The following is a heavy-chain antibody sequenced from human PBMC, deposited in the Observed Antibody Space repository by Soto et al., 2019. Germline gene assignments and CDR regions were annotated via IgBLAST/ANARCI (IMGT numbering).Heavy chain of an antibody. V-gene: IGHV3-7*01. J-gene: IGHJ4*02. Sequence: EVQVVESGGGLVQPGGSLRLSCAASGFTFRNDWMTWVRQAAGKGLEWVANINEGGSAKYYGDSVKGRFTISRDNAKNSLYLQMSGERAEDNVVYYCTSLLEDSWGQGALVTDS. CDR3: TSLLEDS. CDR2: INEGGSAK. CDR1: GFTFRNDW.